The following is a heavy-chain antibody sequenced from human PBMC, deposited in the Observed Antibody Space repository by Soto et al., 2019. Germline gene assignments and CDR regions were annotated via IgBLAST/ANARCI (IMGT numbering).Heavy chain of an antibody. V-gene: IGHV4-59*08. CDR2: IYSSGST. J-gene: IGHJ4*02. Sequence: SETLSLTCTVSGGSIMSYFWSWVRQPPGKGLEWIGQIYSSGSTYYSPSLKSRVTISVDTSENQFSLKLSSLTAADTAVYYCARHLPGSVFGQDYWGPGSQVTVSS. CDR3: ARHLPGSVFGQDY. CDR1: GGSIMSYF. D-gene: IGHD2-15*01.